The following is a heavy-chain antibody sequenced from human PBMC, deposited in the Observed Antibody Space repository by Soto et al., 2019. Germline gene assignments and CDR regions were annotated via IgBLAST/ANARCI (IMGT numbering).Heavy chain of an antibody. Sequence: GASVKVSCKASGGTFSSYAISWVRQAPGQGLEWMGGISPYNGNTNYAQKLQGRVTMTTDTSTSTAYMELRSLRSDDTAVYYCALIVVVVAATDNWFDPWRQGTLVTVSS. CDR2: ISPYNGNT. V-gene: IGHV1-18*01. CDR3: ALIVVVVAATDNWFDP. CDR1: GGTFSSYA. J-gene: IGHJ5*02. D-gene: IGHD2-15*01.